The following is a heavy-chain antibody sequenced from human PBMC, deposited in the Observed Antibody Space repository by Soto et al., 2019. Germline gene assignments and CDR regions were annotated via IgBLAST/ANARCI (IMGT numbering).Heavy chain of an antibody. CDR3: ARRADGNLDY. CDR1: GGSISSSSYY. Sequence: QLQLQESGPGLVKPSETLSLTCTVSGGSISSSSYYWGWIRQPPGKRLGWIGSIYYSGSTYYNPSLRSRVTISVDTSKNQFSLKLSSVTAADTAVYYCARRADGNLDYWGQGTLVTVSS. CDR2: IYYSGST. J-gene: IGHJ4*02. D-gene: IGHD4-17*01. V-gene: IGHV4-39*01.